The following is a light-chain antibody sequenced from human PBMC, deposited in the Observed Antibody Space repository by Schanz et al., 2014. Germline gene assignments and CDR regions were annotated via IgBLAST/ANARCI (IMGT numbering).Light chain of an antibody. J-gene: IGKJ1*01. CDR2: GAS. V-gene: IGKV3-15*01. CDR1: QSVTTK. Sequence: EIVMTQSPATLSVSPGETATLSCRASQSVTTKLAWYQQKPGQAPRLLIYGASTRATGIPARFSGSGSGTEFTLTISGLEPEDFAVYYCQHYGSSSWTFGQGTKVEIK. CDR3: QHYGSSSWT.